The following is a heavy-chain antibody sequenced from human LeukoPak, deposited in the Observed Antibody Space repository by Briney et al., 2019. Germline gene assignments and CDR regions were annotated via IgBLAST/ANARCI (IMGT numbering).Heavy chain of an antibody. CDR2: IKQDGSEK. Sequence: GGSLRLSCAASGFTFSSYWMSWVRQAPGKGLEWVANIKQDGSEKYYVDSVKGRFTISRDNAKNSLYLQMNSLRAEDTAVYYCAAKLQDGYNYLFDYWGQGTLVTVSS. J-gene: IGHJ4*02. CDR3: AAKLQDGYNYLFDY. V-gene: IGHV3-7*01. CDR1: GFTFSSYW. D-gene: IGHD5-24*01.